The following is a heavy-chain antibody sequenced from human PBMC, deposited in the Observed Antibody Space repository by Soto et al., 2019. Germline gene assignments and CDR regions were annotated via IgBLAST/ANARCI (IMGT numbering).Heavy chain of an antibody. CDR1: GYSISSSNW. J-gene: IGHJ6*03. V-gene: IGHV4-28*03. CDR2: IYYSGST. Sequence: PSETLSLTCAVSGYSISSSNWWGWIRQPPGKGLEWIGYIYYSGSTYYNPSLKSRVTMSVDTSKNQFSLKLSSVTAVDTAVYYCARGAKASTYYDFWSGPGYYYYMDVWGKGTTVT. CDR3: ARGAKASTYYDFWSGPGYYYYMDV. D-gene: IGHD3-3*01.